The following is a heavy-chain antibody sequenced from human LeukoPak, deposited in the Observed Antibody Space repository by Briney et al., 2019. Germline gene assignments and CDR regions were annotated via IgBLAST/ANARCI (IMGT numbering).Heavy chain of an antibody. CDR3: AREPGLGVAALYYFDY. CDR2: IYFSGST. Sequence: SETLSLTCTVSGGSTRTSGYYWGWVRQPPGKGLEWIASIYFSGSTYYNPSLKSRVTISIDTSKNQFSLKLSSVTAADTAVYYCAREPGLGVAALYYFDYWGQGTLVTVSS. V-gene: IGHV4-39*07. J-gene: IGHJ4*02. CDR1: GGSTRTSGYY. D-gene: IGHD6-13*01.